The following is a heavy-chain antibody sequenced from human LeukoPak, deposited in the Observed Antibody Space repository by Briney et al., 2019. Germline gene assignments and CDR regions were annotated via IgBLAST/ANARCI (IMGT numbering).Heavy chain of an antibody. D-gene: IGHD2-2*01. J-gene: IGHJ4*02. CDR1: GFTFSTYW. Sequence: GGSLRLSCAVSGFTFSTYWMSWVRQAPGRGLEWVANIRQDGGAKYYVDSVRGRFTISRDNAKNSLYLQMNSLRAEDTGVYYCATSSDAPANMWGQGTLVTVSS. CDR3: ATSSDAPANM. V-gene: IGHV3-7*01. CDR2: IRQDGGAK.